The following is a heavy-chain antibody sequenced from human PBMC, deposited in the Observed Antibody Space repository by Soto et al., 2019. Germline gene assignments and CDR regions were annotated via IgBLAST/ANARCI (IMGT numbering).Heavy chain of an antibody. J-gene: IGHJ6*02. Sequence: ASGKVSCKASGYTFTSYALHWGRQAPGKRLEWMGWINAGNGNTKYSQKFQGRVTITRDTSASTAYMELSSLRSEDTAVYYCARLRATYGMDVWGQGTTVTVSS. CDR3: ARLRATYGMDV. CDR1: GYTFTSYA. CDR2: INAGNGNT. V-gene: IGHV1-3*01. D-gene: IGHD5-12*01.